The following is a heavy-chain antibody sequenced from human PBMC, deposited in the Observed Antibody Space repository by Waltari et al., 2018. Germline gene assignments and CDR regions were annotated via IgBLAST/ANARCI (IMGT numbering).Heavy chain of an antibody. Sequence: QVQLQESGPGLVKPSETLSLTCAVSGYSISSGYYWGWIRQPPGKGLEWIGSIYHSGSTYYNPSLKSRVTISVDTSKNQFSLKLSSVTAADTAVYYCARHVLRVKGNWFDPWCQGTLVTVSS. CDR3: ARHVLRVKGNWFDP. D-gene: IGHD2-15*01. J-gene: IGHJ5*02. V-gene: IGHV4-38-2*01. CDR2: IYHSGST. CDR1: GYSISSGYY.